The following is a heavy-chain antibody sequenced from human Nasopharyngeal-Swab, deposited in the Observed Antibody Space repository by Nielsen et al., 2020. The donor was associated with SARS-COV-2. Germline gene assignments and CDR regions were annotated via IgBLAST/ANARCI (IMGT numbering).Heavy chain of an antibody. Sequence: GGSLRLSCAASGFAFIDYSMDWVRQAPGKGLEWVSYITSSSSTRYYADSVKSRFTVSRDNAKNSLYLQMSSLRDEDTAVYYCVREFEATGATYLDYWGLGTLVTVSS. CDR1: GFAFIDYS. D-gene: IGHD1-26*01. CDR3: VREFEATGATYLDY. J-gene: IGHJ4*02. V-gene: IGHV3-48*02. CDR2: ITSSSSTR.